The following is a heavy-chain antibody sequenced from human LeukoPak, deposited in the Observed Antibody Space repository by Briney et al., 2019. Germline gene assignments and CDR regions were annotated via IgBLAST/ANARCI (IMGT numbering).Heavy chain of an antibody. CDR3: ARRLDS. J-gene: IGHJ4*02. CDR1: GFILTTYD. V-gene: IGHV3-48*01. Sequence: GGSLRLSCAASGFILTTYDMNWVRQAPGKGLEWVSFISGSDSSIYYADSVKGRFTISRDNAKNALYLQMNSLRAEDTAVYYCARRLDSWGQGTLVTVSS. CDR2: ISGSDSSI.